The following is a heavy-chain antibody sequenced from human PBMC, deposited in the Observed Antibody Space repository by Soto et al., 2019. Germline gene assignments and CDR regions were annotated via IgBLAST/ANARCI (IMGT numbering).Heavy chain of an antibody. D-gene: IGHD6-6*01. J-gene: IGHJ5*02. CDR3: ARVERPLARLYNWFDP. CDR2: TYYRSKWYN. Sequence: PSQTLSLTCAISGDSVSSNSAAWNWIRQSPSRGLEWLGRTYYRSKWYNDYAVSVKSRITINPDTSKNQFSLQLNSVTPEDTAVYYCARVERPLARLYNWFDPWGQGTLVTVSS. CDR1: GDSVSSNSAA. V-gene: IGHV6-1*01.